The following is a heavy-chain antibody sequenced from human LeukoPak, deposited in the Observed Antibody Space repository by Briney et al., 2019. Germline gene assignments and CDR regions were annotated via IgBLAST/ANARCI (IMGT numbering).Heavy chain of an antibody. CDR1: GYTFTGYY. CDR3: ARSSGIAVALRAFDI. D-gene: IGHD6-19*01. J-gene: IGHJ3*02. V-gene: IGHV1-2*02. CDR2: INPNSGGT. Sequence: ASVKVSCKASGYTFTGYYMHWVRQAPGQGLEWMGWINPNSGGTNYAQKFQGRVTMTRDTSISTAYMELRSLRSDDTAVYYCARSSGIAVALRAFDIWGQGTMVTVSS.